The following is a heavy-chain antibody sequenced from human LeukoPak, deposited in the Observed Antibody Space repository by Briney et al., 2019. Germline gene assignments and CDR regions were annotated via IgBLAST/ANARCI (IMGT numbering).Heavy chain of an antibody. CDR3: ARGLADCSSSSCLPCGVDV. D-gene: IGHD2-2*01. J-gene: IGHJ6*02. CDR2: INWSGTSA. CDR1: GFTFDDYA. Sequence: PGGSLRLSCAASGFTFDDYAMIWVRQRPGRGLEWVSSINWSGTSADYADSVKARFPISRDNAKNSLYLQMTSLRGEDTAFYHCARGLADCSSSSCLPCGVDVWGQGTTVTVSS. V-gene: IGHV3-20*01.